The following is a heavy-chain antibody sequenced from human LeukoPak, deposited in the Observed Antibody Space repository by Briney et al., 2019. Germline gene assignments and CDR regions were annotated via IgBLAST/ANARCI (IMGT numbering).Heavy chain of an antibody. CDR2: IYYSGST. D-gene: IGHD1-1*01. V-gene: IGHV4-59*01. J-gene: IGHJ5*02. CDR3: ARETLEGKFDP. CDR1: AGSISNYY. Sequence: PSETLSLTCNVSAGSISNYYWTWIRQPPGGGLEWIGYIYYSGSTNYNPSLKSRVTISIDTSKNQFSLKLSSVTAADTAVYYCARETLEGKFDPWGQGILVTVSS.